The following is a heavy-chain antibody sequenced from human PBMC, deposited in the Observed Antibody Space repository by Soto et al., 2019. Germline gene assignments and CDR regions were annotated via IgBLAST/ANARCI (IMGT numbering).Heavy chain of an antibody. Sequence: EVQLVESGGGLVQPGGSLRLSCAASGFTVSSNYMSWVRQAPGKGLEWVSVIFTGGSTYYADSVKGRFTISRHSSMNTVYLQMDSLRAEDTAVYYCARDRQSSGWLDAFDRWGQGTMVTVSS. J-gene: IGHJ3*01. CDR1: GFTVSSNY. D-gene: IGHD6-19*01. CDR3: ARDRQSSGWLDAFDR. V-gene: IGHV3-53*04. CDR2: IFTGGST.